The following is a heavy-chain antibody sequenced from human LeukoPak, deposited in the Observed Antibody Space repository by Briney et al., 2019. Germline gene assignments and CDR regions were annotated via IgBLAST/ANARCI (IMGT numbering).Heavy chain of an antibody. J-gene: IGHJ4*02. CDR2: ISYDGRNK. V-gene: IGHV3-30*04. CDR3: AKDRLGAMFYFDC. CDR1: GFTFSNYA. D-gene: IGHD1-26*01. Sequence: GGSLRLSCAASGFTFSNYAMHWVRQAPGKGLEWMSVISYDGRNKYFADSVKGRFTISRDNSKNALYLQINSLGAEDTAVYYCAKDRLGAMFYFDCWGQGTLVTVSS.